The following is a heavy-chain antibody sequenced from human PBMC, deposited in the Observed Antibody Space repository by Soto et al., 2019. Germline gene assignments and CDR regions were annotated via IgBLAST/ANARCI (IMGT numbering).Heavy chain of an antibody. CDR3: VSTINGYFEY. D-gene: IGHD3-9*01. V-gene: IGHV5-51*01. J-gene: IGHJ4*02. Sequence: EVLMAQSGAEVKKPGDYLKISCKGSGHSFVTHWIGWVRQMHGKGLEWMGIIYPGDSETKYSPSFQGQVTISADKSISTAYLQWSSLNASDTALYYCVSTINGYFEYWGQGTLFTVSS. CDR2: IYPGDSET. CDR1: GHSFVTHW.